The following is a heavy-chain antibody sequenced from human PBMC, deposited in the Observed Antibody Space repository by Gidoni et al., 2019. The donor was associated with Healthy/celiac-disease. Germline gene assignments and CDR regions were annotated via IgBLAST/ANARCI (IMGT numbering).Heavy chain of an antibody. V-gene: IGHV3-74*01. J-gene: IGHJ6*02. D-gene: IGHD3-3*01. Sequence: EVQLVASGGGFVQPGGSLRLSCAASGFTFSSYWLHWVRQAPGKGLVWVSRINSDGSSTSYADSVKGRFTIARDNAKNTLYLQMNSLRAEDTAVYYCARDTYYDFWSGYLYYYYYGMDVWGQGTTVTVSS. CDR1: GFTFSSYW. CDR3: ARDTYYDFWSGYLYYYYYGMDV. CDR2: INSDGSST.